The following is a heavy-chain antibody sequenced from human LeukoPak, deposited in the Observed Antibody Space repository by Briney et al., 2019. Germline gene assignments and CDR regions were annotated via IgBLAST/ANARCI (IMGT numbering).Heavy chain of an antibody. CDR1: GFTFSSYA. J-gene: IGHJ4*02. V-gene: IGHV3-23*01. CDR3: AKEVAYSSASTGFDY. CDR2: MRSSGMNT. Sequence: GGSLRLSCAVSGFTFSSYAMRWVRQAPGKGLEWVSCMRSSGMNTYYADSVKGRLTISRDISKNTLYLQMISLRGEDTAVYYCAKEVAYSSASTGFDYWGQGTLVTVSS. D-gene: IGHD6-6*01.